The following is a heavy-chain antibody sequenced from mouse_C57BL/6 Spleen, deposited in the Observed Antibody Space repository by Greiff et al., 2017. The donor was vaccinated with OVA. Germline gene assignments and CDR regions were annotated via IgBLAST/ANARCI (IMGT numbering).Heavy chain of an antibody. Sequence: QVQLQQSGAELVRPGASVTLSCKASGYTFTDYEMHWVKQTPVHGLEWIGAIDPETGGTAYNQKFKGKAILTADKSSSTAYMELRSLTSEDSAVYYCTGHGSNWYLDVWGTGTTVTVSS. D-gene: IGHD1-1*01. CDR3: TGHGSNWYLDV. V-gene: IGHV1-15*01. J-gene: IGHJ1*03. CDR2: IDPETGGT. CDR1: GYTFTDYE.